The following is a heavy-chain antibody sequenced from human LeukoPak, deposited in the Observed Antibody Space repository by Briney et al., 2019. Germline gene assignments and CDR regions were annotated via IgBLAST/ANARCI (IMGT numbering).Heavy chain of an antibody. CDR3: AREITPLAGYDAFDI. J-gene: IGHJ3*02. V-gene: IGHV1-46*01. D-gene: IGHD2-15*01. Sequence: ASVKVSCKASGYTFTSYYMHWVRQAPGQGLEWMGIINPSGGSTSYAQKFQGRVTMTRDTSTSTVYMELSSLRSEDTAVYYCAREITPLAGYDAFDIWGQGTMVTVSS. CDR1: GYTFTSYY. CDR2: INPSGGST.